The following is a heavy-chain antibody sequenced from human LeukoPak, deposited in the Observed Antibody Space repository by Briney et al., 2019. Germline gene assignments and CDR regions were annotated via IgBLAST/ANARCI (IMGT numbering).Heavy chain of an antibody. CDR3: ARGGGGYYYGMDV. CDR2: ISSSDNTR. D-gene: IGHD4-23*01. J-gene: IGHJ6*04. Sequence: GGSLRLSCAASGFRLSGYEMNWVRQAPGKGLEWVAYISSSDNTRYYADSVKGRFTISRDDAENSLYLQMISLRAEDTAIYYCARGGGGYYYGMDVWGKGTTVTVSS. CDR1: GFRLSGYE. V-gene: IGHV3-48*03.